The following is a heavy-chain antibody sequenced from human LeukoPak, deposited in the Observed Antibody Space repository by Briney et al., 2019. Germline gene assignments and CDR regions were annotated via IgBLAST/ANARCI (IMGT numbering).Heavy chain of an antibody. D-gene: IGHD6-13*01. V-gene: IGHV3-23*01. CDR1: GFTFSTYA. CDR2: ISDIGGST. Sequence: PGGSLRLSCAASGFTFSTYAMSWVRQAPGKGLEWVSTISDIGGSTYYADSVKGRFTISRDNSKNTLYLQMNSLRAEDTAVYYCVRDRGIASTGGYGMDVWGQGTTVTVSS. CDR3: VRDRGIASTGGYGMDV. J-gene: IGHJ6*02.